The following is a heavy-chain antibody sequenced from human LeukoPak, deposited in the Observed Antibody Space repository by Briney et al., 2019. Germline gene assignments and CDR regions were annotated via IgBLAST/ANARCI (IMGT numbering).Heavy chain of an antibody. CDR3: ARVTLKSTTTRFTLAGDYFDY. CDR2: ISVYNGNT. V-gene: IGHV1-18*01. Sequence: GASVKVSCQASGYIFSTYGITWVRQAPGQGLEWLGWISVYNGNTNYAQKFQGRVTMTTDTSTSTAYMDLRSLRSDDTAVYYCARVTLKSTTTRFTLAGDYFDYWGQGTLVTVSS. D-gene: IGHD1-26*01. J-gene: IGHJ4*02. CDR1: GYIFSTYG.